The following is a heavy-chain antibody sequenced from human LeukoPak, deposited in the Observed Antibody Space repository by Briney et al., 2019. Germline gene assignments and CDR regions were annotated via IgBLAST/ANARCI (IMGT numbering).Heavy chain of an antibody. CDR3: ARQKHNSGYYYKD. CDR2: IYPGDSDT. D-gene: IGHD3-22*01. J-gene: IGHJ4*02. V-gene: IGHV5-51*01. Sequence: GESLKISCKGSGYSFTSYWIGWVRQMPGKGLEWMGIIYPGDSDTRYSPSFQGQVTISADKSISTAYLQWSSLKASDTAMYYCARQKHNSGYYYKDWGQGTLVTVSS. CDR1: GYSFTSYW.